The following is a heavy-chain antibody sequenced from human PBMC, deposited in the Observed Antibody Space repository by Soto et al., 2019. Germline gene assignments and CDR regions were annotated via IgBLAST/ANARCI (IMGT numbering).Heavy chain of an antibody. V-gene: IGHV3-23*01. CDR1: GFTFSNFG. CDR2: ISGSGGST. Sequence: EVQLLESGGGVVQPGGSLRLSCAASGFTFSNFGMSWIRQAPGKGLEWVSGISGSGGSTFYADSVKGRFTISRDNSKNTLFLQINSLRAEDTAIYYCAKDPVGITMIVVVPHYFDYWGQGTLVTVSS. D-gene: IGHD3-22*01. J-gene: IGHJ4*02. CDR3: AKDPVGITMIVVVPHYFDY.